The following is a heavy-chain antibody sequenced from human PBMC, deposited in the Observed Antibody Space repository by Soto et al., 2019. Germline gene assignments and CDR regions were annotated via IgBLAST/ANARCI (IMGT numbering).Heavy chain of an antibody. V-gene: IGHV3-23*01. Sequence: GSMRLSCAASGFTFSNYAMSWVRQAAGKGLEWVSVISGGGGNTYYADSVKGRFTISRDNSKNTLYLQMNSLRAEDTAVYYCAKGLDYCGSGTKNWFDPWGQGTLVTVSS. J-gene: IGHJ5*02. CDR1: GFTFSNYA. CDR3: AKGLDYCGSGTKNWFDP. D-gene: IGHD3-10*01. CDR2: ISGGGGNT.